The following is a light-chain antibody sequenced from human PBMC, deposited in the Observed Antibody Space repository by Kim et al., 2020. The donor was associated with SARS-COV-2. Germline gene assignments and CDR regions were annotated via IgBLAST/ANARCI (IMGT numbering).Light chain of an antibody. CDR3: QQSGRSPLT. J-gene: IGKJ4*01. CDR1: QSVSSSY. Sequence: EIVLTQSPGTLSLSPGERATLSCRASQSVSSSYLAWYQQKPGQAPRLLIYGASSRATGIPDRFSGSGSGTDFTLTISRLEPEDFAVYYCQQSGRSPLTFGGGTKVDIK. CDR2: GAS. V-gene: IGKV3-20*01.